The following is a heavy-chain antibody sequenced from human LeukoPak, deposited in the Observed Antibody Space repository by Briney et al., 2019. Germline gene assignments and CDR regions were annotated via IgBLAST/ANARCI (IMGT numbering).Heavy chain of an antibody. V-gene: IGHV3-48*04. D-gene: IGHD4-23*01. Sequence: PGGSLRLSCAASGVTFSSYSMHWIRQAPGKGLEWVSDISGSSRTMYYVDSVKGRFTISRDNAKNSLYLQMNSLRAGDTAVYYCARDLGLYDYGGNIDYWGQGTLVTVSS. J-gene: IGHJ4*02. CDR2: ISGSSRTM. CDR3: ARDLGLYDYGGNIDY. CDR1: GVTFSSYS.